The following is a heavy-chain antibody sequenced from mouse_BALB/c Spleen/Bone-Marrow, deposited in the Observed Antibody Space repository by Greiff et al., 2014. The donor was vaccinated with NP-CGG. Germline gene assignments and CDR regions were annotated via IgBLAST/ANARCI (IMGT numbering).Heavy chain of an antibody. CDR1: GYTFTSYW. J-gene: IGHJ4*01. D-gene: IGHD2-10*02. Sequence: VQLQQSGAEPVRPGASVKVSCKASGYTFTSYWINWVKQRPGQGLEWIGNIYPSDSYTNYNQNFKDKATSTVDKSSSTAYMQLSSPTSEDSAVYYCTRQYGNYYAMDYWGQGTSVTVSS. V-gene: IGHV1S126*01. CDR2: IYPSDSYT. CDR3: TRQYGNYYAMDY.